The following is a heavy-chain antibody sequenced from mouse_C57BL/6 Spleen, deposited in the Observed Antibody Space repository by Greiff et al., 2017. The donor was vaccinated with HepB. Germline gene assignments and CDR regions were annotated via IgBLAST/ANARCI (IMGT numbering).Heavy chain of an antibody. CDR2: IYPRSGNT. Sequence: QVQLKESGAELARPGASVKLSCKASGYTFTSYGISWVKQRTGQGLEWIGEIYPRSGNTYYNEKFKGKATLTADKSSSTAYMELRSLTSEDSAVYFCARGGAPAYWGQGTLVTVSA. CDR3: ARGGAPAY. V-gene: IGHV1-81*01. J-gene: IGHJ3*01. CDR1: GYTFTSYG.